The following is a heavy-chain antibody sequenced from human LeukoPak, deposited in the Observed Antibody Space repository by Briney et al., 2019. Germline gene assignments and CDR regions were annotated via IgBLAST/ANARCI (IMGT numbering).Heavy chain of an antibody. J-gene: IGHJ6*02. Sequence: SETLSLTCTVSGGSINGYSWTWIRQPPGKGLDWIGYIYYTGSTNYNPSLKSRVTMSVDPSKKQFSLRLRSVTAADTAVYYCARANYDFWSNFPYGMDVWGQGTTVTVSS. CDR2: IYYTGST. D-gene: IGHD3-3*01. V-gene: IGHV4-59*01. CDR3: ARANYDFWSNFPYGMDV. CDR1: GGSINGYS.